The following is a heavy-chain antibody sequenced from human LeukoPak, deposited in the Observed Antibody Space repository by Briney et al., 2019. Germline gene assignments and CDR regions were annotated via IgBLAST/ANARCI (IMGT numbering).Heavy chain of an antibody. CDR1: GGTFSSYA. V-gene: IGHV1-69*05. CDR3: AREHLRASYFDY. Sequence: SVKVSCKASGGTFSSYAISWVRQAPGQGLEWMGRIIPIFGTANYAQKFQGRVAITTDESTSTAYMELSSLRSEDTAVYYCAREHLRASYFDYWGQGTLVTVSS. CDR2: IIPIFGTA. D-gene: IGHD4-17*01. J-gene: IGHJ4*02.